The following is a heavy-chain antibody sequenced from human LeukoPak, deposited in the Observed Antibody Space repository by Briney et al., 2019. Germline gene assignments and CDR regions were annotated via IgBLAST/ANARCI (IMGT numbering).Heavy chain of an antibody. J-gene: IGHJ3*02. Sequence: SETLSLTCTVSGGSISSSSYSWGWIRQPPGKGLEWIGSIYYSGSTYYNPSLKSRVTISVDTSKNQFSLKLSSVTAADTAVYYCARHQLWLQNAFDIWGQGTMVTVSS. CDR1: GGSISSSSYS. CDR3: ARHQLWLQNAFDI. CDR2: IYYSGST. D-gene: IGHD5-18*01. V-gene: IGHV4-39*01.